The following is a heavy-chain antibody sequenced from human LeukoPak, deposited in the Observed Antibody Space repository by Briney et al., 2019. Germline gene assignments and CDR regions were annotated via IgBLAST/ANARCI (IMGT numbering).Heavy chain of an antibody. J-gene: IGHJ5*02. Sequence: SGTLSLTCTVSGGSISSYYWSWIRQPPGKGLEWIGYIYYSGSTNYNPSLKSRVTISVDTSKNQFSLKLSSVTAADTAVYYCAGSSYSYGGGIWFDPWGQGTLVTVSS. V-gene: IGHV4-59*01. CDR1: GGSISSYY. D-gene: IGHD5-18*01. CDR3: AGSSYSYGGGIWFDP. CDR2: IYYSGST.